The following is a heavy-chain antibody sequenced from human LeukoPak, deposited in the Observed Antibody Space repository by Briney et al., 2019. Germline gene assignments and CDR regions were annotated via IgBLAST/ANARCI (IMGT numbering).Heavy chain of an antibody. V-gene: IGHV1-18*04. Sequence: ASVKVSCKASGYTFTGYYMHWVRQAPGQGLEWMGWISAYNGNTNYTQKLQGRVTMTTDTSTSTAYMELRSLRSDDTAVYYCARDPLEWELLFDYWGQGTLVTVSS. CDR2: ISAYNGNT. CDR1: GYTFTGYY. J-gene: IGHJ4*02. CDR3: ARDPLEWELLFDY. D-gene: IGHD1-26*01.